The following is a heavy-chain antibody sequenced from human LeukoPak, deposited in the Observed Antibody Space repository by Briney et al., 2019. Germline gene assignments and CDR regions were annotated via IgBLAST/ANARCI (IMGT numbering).Heavy chain of an antibody. V-gene: IGHV4-39*01. J-gene: IGHJ5*02. CDR3: ARYYYGSGSYIWFDP. CDR2: LYYSGNT. Sequence: SETLSLTCTVSGGSISSSSFYWGWIRQPPGKGLEWIGSLYYSGNTYYNPSLKSRVTISVDTSKSQFSLKLSSVTATDTAVDYCARYYYGSGSYIWFDPWGQGTLVTVSS. D-gene: IGHD3-10*01. CDR1: GGSISSSSFY.